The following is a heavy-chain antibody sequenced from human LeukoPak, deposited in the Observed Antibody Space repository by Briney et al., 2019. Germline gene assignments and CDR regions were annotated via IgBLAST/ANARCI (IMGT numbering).Heavy chain of an antibody. CDR3: PGHFGSGRWHYYYMDV. CDR1: GFIFSSYW. V-gene: IGHV3-74*01. CDR2: IHSDGSSA. J-gene: IGHJ6*03. Sequence: GGSLRLSCAASGFIFSSYWMHWVRQAPGKGLVWVSRIHSDGSSAIYADSVKGRFTISRDNAKNTLYLQMNSLRVDDTAVYYCPGHFGSGRWHYYYMDVWGKGTTVTVSS. D-gene: IGHD3-10*01.